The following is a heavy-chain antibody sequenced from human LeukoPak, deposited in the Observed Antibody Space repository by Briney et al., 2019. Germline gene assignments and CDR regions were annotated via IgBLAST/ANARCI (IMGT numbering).Heavy chain of an antibody. Sequence: GRSLRLSCAASGFTFSSFGMRWVRQAPGKGLEWVAVVSYDGSHEYYADSVKGRFTISRDSSKNTLYLQMNSLRAEDTAMYYCTKSAVAGTHYYYYGMDVWGQGTTVTVSS. CDR1: GFTFSSFG. D-gene: IGHD6-19*01. V-gene: IGHV3-30*18. CDR3: TKSAVAGTHYYYYGMDV. CDR2: VSYDGSHE. J-gene: IGHJ6*02.